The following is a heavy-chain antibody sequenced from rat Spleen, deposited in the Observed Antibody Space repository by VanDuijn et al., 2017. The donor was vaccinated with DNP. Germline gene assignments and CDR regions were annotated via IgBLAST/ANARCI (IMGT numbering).Heavy chain of an antibody. V-gene: IGHV2S12*01. CDR3: ARHKNWYFDF. Sequence: VQLKESGPGLAQPSQTLSLTCTVSGYSLTSYGVSWARQPPGKGLEWIATISSGGDTDYNSALTSRLSISRDTSKNQVFLKMNSLQIEDTGTYYCARHKNWYFDFWGPGTMVTVSS. CDR2: ISSGGDT. CDR1: GYSLTSYG. J-gene: IGHJ1*01.